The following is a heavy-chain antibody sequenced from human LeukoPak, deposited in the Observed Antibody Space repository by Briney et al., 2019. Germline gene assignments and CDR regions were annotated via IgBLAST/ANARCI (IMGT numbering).Heavy chain of an antibody. Sequence: ASVKVSCKASGYTFTGYFMHWVRQAPGQGLEWMGWINPNSGGTNYAQKFQGRVTMTRDTSISTAYMELSRLRSDDTAVYYCARDHDGDYAFLYWGQGTLVTVSS. CDR2: INPNSGGT. CDR3: ARDHDGDYAFLY. D-gene: IGHD4-17*01. J-gene: IGHJ4*02. V-gene: IGHV1-2*02. CDR1: GYTFTGYF.